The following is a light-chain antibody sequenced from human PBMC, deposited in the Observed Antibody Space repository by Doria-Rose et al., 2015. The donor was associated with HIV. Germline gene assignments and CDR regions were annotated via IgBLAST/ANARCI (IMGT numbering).Light chain of an antibody. Sequence: DIQLTQSPSSLSASVGDRVTISCQASHDIKKYLNWYQQKPGKVPKLLIYDASNLETGVPSRFSGSGSGTDFTFTISSLQPEDIATYYCQRYDNIPSLTFGGGTKVEIE. J-gene: IGKJ4*01. CDR2: DAS. CDR1: HDIKKY. CDR3: QRYDNIPSLT. V-gene: IGKV1-33*01.